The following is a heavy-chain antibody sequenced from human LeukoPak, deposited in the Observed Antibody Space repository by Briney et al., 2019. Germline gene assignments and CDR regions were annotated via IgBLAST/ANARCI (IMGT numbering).Heavy chain of an antibody. J-gene: IGHJ4*02. V-gene: IGHV3-21*01. CDR1: GFTFSSYS. CDR3: AREVDPTLDY. Sequence: GGSLRLSCAASGFTFSSYSMNWVRQAPGKGLEWVSSITSSSTYIYYADSVKGRFTISRDNAKNSLYLQMNSLRAEDTAVYYCAREVDPTLDYWGQGTLVTVSS. CDR2: ITSSSTYI.